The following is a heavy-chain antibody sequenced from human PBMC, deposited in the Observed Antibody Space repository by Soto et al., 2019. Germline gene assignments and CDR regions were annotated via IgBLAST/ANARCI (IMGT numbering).Heavy chain of an antibody. D-gene: IGHD4-17*01. Sequence: QEQLVESGGGVVQPGKSLTLSCAAFGFAFSSYGMHWVRQAPGKGLEWVAAISYDGSKKYYGDSVKGRFTISRDNSKDTLLLQMNRLRAEDTAVYYCTKGGDGDYYFDFWGQGTLVTVS. V-gene: IGHV3-30*18. CDR1: GFAFSSYG. J-gene: IGHJ4*02. CDR3: TKGGDGDYYFDF. CDR2: ISYDGSKK.